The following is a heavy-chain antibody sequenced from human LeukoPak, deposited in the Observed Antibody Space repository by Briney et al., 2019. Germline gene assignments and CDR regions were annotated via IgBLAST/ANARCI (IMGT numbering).Heavy chain of an antibody. CDR1: GGSFSGYY. J-gene: IGHJ4*02. Sequence: SETLSLTCAVYGGSFSGYYWSWIRQPPGKWLEWIGEINHSGSTNYNPSLKSRVTISVDTSKNQFSLKLSSVTAADTAVYYCARGQWGAYYFDYWGQGTLVTVSS. V-gene: IGHV4-34*01. CDR3: ARGQWGAYYFDY. D-gene: IGHD1-26*01. CDR2: INHSGST.